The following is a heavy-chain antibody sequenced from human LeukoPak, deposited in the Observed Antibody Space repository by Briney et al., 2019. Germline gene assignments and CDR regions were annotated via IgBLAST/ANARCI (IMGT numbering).Heavy chain of an antibody. CDR1: GGSISSSSYY. J-gene: IGHJ4*02. D-gene: IGHD1-14*01. CDR3: ARGEAAYNDY. V-gene: IGHV4-39*07. Sequence: SETLSLTCTVSGGSISSSSYYWGWIRQPPGKGLEWIGSIYYSGSTYYNPSLKSRVTISVDTSKNQFSLKLSSVTAADTAVYYCARGEAAYNDYWGQGTLVTVSS. CDR2: IYYSGST.